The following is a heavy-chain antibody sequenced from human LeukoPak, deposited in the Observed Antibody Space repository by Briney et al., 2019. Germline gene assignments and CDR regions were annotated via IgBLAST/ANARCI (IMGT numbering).Heavy chain of an antibody. J-gene: IGHJ3*02. CDR2: IYYSGST. CDR1: GGSISSYY. D-gene: IGHD6-19*01. V-gene: IGHV4-59*01. Sequence: SETLSLTCTVSGGSISSYYWSWIRQPPGKGLEWIGYIYYSGSTNYNPSLKSRVTISVDTSKNQFSLKLSSVTAADTPVYYCARVTEQWLVTVAFDIWGQGTMVIVSS. CDR3: ARVTEQWLVTVAFDI.